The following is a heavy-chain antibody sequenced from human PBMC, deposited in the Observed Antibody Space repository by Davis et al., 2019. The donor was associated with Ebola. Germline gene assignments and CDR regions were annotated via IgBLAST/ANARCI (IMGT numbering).Heavy chain of an antibody. CDR3: TTPGGQDSGYDVFDI. D-gene: IGHD5-12*01. Sequence: ASVKVSCKASGYTFTGYYIHWVRQAPGQGLEWMGRINPNSGGTEYPQNFLGRVAMTRDTSTTTVYMDLSSLRSEDTALYYCTTPGGQDSGYDVFDIWGQGTMVTVSS. V-gene: IGHV1-2*06. CDR1: GYTFTGYY. CDR2: INPNSGGT. J-gene: IGHJ3*02.